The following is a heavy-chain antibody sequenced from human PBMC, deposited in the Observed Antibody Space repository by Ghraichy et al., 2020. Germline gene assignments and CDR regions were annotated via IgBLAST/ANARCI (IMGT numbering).Heavy chain of an antibody. CDR2: ISSSSSYI. CDR1: GFTFSSYS. CDR3: ARDRSWNYVGGDWDPDYYGMDV. V-gene: IGHV3-21*01. J-gene: IGHJ6*02. Sequence: GGSLRLSCAASGFTFSSYSMNWVRQAPGKGLEWVSSISSSSSYIYYADSVKGRFTISRDNAKNSLYLQMNSLRAEDTAVYYCARDRSWNYVGGDWDPDYYGMDVWGQGTTVTVSS. D-gene: IGHD1-7*01.